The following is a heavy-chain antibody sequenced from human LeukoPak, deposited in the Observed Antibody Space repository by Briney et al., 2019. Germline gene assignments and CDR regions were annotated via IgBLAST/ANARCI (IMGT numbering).Heavy chain of an antibody. Sequence: GGSLRLSCAASGFTFSSFGMHWVRQAPGQGLEGVAVISFDGSNQYYADSVKGRFTIYRDNFKNTVYLQMNSLRAEDTALYYCAKDRGWTQADYWGQGTLVTVSS. CDR3: AKDRGWTQADY. V-gene: IGHV3-30*18. CDR1: GFTFSSFG. D-gene: IGHD3/OR15-3a*01. J-gene: IGHJ4*02. CDR2: ISFDGSNQ.